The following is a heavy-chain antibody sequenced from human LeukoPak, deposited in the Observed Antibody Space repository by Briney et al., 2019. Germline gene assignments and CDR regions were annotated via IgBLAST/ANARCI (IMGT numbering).Heavy chain of an antibody. CDR2: IKQDGSEK. Sequence: GGSLRLSCAASGFTFSSYWMSWVRQAPGKGLEWVANIKQDGSEKYYVDSVKGRFTISRDNAKNSLYLQMNSLRAEDTAVYYCARAREWELLYYFDYWGQGTPVTVSS. D-gene: IGHD1-26*01. CDR3: ARAREWELLYYFDY. V-gene: IGHV3-7*01. J-gene: IGHJ4*02. CDR1: GFTFSSYW.